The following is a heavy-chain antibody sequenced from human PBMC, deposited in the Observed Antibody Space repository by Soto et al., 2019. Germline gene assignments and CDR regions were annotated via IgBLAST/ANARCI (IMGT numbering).Heavy chain of an antibody. Sequence: ASVKVSCKASGYTFTTYGMHWVRQAPGQRLEWMGWINSGNGNTRYSQKFQGRVTITRDTSASTAYMDLSSLRSEDTALYYCARGASSAPVDYWGQGTLVTVSS. CDR3: ARGASSAPVDY. V-gene: IGHV1-3*01. J-gene: IGHJ4*02. CDR2: INSGNGNT. D-gene: IGHD6-19*01. CDR1: GYTFTTYG.